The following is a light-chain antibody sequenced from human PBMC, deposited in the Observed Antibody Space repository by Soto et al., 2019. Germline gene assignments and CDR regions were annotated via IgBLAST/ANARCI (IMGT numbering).Light chain of an antibody. CDR1: QSISSW. CDR2: KAS. CDR3: QQYNSYWT. Sequence: DIQKTQSPSTLSASVGDRVTITCRASQSISSWLAWYQQKPGKAPKLLIYKASSLESGVPSRFSGSGSGTEFTLTISSLQPDDFATYYCQQYNSYWTFGQGAKVDTK. V-gene: IGKV1-5*03. J-gene: IGKJ1*01.